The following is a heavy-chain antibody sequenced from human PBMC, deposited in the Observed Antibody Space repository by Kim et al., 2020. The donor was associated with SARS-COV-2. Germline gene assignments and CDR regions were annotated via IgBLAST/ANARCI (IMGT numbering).Heavy chain of an antibody. V-gene: IGHV1-8*01. CDR3: ARGREDWNYAYYYGMDV. J-gene: IGHJ6*02. D-gene: IGHD1-7*01. CDR1: GYTFTSYD. Sequence: ASVKVSCKASGYTFTSYDINWVRQATGQGLEWMGWMNPNSGNTGYAQKFQGRVTMTRNTSISTAYMELSSLRSEDTAVYYCARGREDWNYAYYYGMDVWGQGTTVAVSS. CDR2: MNPNSGNT.